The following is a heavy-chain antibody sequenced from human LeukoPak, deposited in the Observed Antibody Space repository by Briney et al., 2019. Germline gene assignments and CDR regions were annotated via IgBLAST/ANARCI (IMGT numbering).Heavy chain of an antibody. V-gene: IGHV3-11*04. D-gene: IGHD3-16*02. Sequence: NPGGSLRLSCAASGFTFSDYYMSWIRQAPGKGLEWVSYISSSGSTIYYADSVKGRFTISRDNAKNSLYLQMNSLRAEDTAVYYCASSRRGKGYPFEWWGQGTLVTVSS. J-gene: IGHJ4*02. CDR1: GFTFSDYY. CDR3: ASSRRGKGYPFEW. CDR2: ISSSGSTI.